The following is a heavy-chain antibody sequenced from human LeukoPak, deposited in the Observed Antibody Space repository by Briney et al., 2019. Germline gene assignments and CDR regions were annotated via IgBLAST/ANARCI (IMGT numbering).Heavy chain of an antibody. D-gene: IGHD3-10*01. Sequence: PGGSLRLSCAASGFTVSSDYMSWVRLAPGRGLAWVATVKPDGGEKYYVDSVKGRFTISGDNAKNSLYLQMNSLRAEDTAVYYCARWRGSGKYFDSWGQGTLVTVSS. CDR2: VKPDGGEK. V-gene: IGHV3-7*04. J-gene: IGHJ4*02. CDR3: ARWRGSGKYFDS. CDR1: GFTVSSDY.